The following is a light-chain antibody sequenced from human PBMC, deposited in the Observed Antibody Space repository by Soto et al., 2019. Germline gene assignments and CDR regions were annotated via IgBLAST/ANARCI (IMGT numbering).Light chain of an antibody. J-gene: IGLJ3*02. CDR3: GLYMGSGIWV. Sequence: QTVVTQAPSFSVSPGGTVTLTCGLSSGSVSTSYYPSWYQQTPGQAPRTLIYSTNTRSSGVPDRFSGSILGNKAALTITGAQADDESDYYCGLYMGSGIWVFGGGTKLTVL. CDR2: STN. V-gene: IGLV8-61*01. CDR1: SGSVSTSYY.